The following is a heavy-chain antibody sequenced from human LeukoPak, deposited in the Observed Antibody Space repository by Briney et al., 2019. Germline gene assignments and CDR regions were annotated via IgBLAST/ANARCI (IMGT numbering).Heavy chain of an antibody. Sequence: ASVKVSCKASGYIFTGYYMHWVRQAPGQGLEWMGWINPNSGGTNYAEKFQDRVTTTRDTSVSTAYMELSRLRSDDTAVYYCARGQNGDYWGQGTLVTVSS. D-gene: IGHD1-1*01. J-gene: IGHJ4*02. CDR2: INPNSGGT. CDR3: ARGQNGDY. CDR1: GYIFTGYY. V-gene: IGHV1-2*02.